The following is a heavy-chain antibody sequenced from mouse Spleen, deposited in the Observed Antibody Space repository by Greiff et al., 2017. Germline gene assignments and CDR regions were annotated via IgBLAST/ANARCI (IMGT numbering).Heavy chain of an antibody. D-gene: IGHD2-10*02. V-gene: IGHV1-4*01. CDR3: ASLSYGNYVGYFDV. J-gene: IGHJ1*01. Sequence: VQLQQSGAELARPGASVKMSCKASGYTFTSYTMHWVKQRPGQGLEWFGYINPSSGYTKYNQKFKDKATLTADKSSSTAYMQLSSLTSEDSAVYYCASLSYGNYVGYFDVWGAGTTVTVSS. CDR2: INPSSGYT. CDR1: GYTFTSYT.